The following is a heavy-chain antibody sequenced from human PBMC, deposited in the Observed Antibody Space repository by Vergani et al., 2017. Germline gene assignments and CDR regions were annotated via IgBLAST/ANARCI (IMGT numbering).Heavy chain of an antibody. CDR2: MYHSGST. CDR3: GRVADFYGLGSRLLDL. V-gene: IGHV4-59*02. CDR1: GASVNSYY. D-gene: IGHD3-10*01. Sequence: QVKLQESGPGRVKPSETLSLTCTVSGASVNSYYWSWIRQPPGKELEWIGYMYHSGSTNYNPSLETRVTISGDTSKNQFSLKLNSVTAADTAVYYCGRVADFYGLGSRLLDLWGQGILVTVSS. J-gene: IGHJ5*02.